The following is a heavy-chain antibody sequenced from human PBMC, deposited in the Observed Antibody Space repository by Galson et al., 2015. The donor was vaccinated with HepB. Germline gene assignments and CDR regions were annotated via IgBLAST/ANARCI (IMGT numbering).Heavy chain of an antibody. V-gene: IGHV1-69*13. D-gene: IGHD2-2*01. Sequence: SVKVSCKASGGTFSSYAISWVRQAPGQGLEWMGGIIPIFGTANYAQKFQGRVTITADESTSTAYMELSSLRSEDTAVYYCARGRDIVVVPAAGFDYWGQGTLVTVSS. CDR3: ARGRDIVVVPAAGFDY. J-gene: IGHJ4*02. CDR1: GGTFSSYA. CDR2: IIPIFGTA.